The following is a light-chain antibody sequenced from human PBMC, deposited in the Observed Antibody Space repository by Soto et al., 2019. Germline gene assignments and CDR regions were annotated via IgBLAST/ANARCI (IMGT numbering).Light chain of an antibody. CDR3: QQSYSTPYT. CDR1: QSISSY. CDR2: AAS. Sequence: DIQMTQSPSSLSASVGDRVTITCRASQSISSYLNWYQQKPGKAPKLLIYAASSLQSGVPSRFSGSGSGTDFTLTISSLQPEDCATYYCQQSYSTPYTFGQGNKVEIK. J-gene: IGKJ2*01. V-gene: IGKV1-39*01.